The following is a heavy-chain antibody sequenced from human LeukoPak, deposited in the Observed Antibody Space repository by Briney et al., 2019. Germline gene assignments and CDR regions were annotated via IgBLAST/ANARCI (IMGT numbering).Heavy chain of an antibody. J-gene: IGHJ6*03. CDR3: AKAPITMVRGVMPYYMDV. D-gene: IGHD3-10*01. CDR1: GFTFSSYS. Sequence: GGSLRLSCAASGFTFSSYSMNWVRQAPGKGLEWVSSISSSSSYIYYADSVKGRFTISRDNAKNSLYLQMNSLRTEDTALYYCAKAPITMVRGVMPYYMDVWGKETTVTVSS. V-gene: IGHV3-21*04. CDR2: ISSSSSYI.